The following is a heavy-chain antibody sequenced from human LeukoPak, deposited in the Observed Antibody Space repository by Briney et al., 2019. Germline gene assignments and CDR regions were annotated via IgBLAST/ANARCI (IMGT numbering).Heavy chain of an antibody. CDR2: IGSRANTSAT. J-gene: IGHJ3*02. V-gene: IGHV3-73*01. CDR1: GFTFSGSA. D-gene: IGHD6-19*01. Sequence: PGGSLRLSCAPSGFTFSGSAMHWVRQASGKGLEWVGRIGSRANTSATAYAASVKGRFTISRDDPKNRAYLQMNSLKTEDTAVYYCTRHSDSSGWYAGIDAFDIWGQGTMVTVSS. CDR3: TRHSDSSGWYAGIDAFDI.